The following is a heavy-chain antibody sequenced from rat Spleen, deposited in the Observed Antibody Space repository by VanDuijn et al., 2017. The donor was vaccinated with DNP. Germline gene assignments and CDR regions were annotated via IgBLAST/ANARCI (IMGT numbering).Heavy chain of an antibody. CDR2: ISYSGRT. CDR1: GYSITSNY. V-gene: IGHV3-1*01. J-gene: IGHJ2*01. D-gene: IGHD1-4*01. Sequence: EVQLQESGPGLVKPSQSLSLTCSVTGYSITSNYWGWIRQFPGNKMEYIGHISYSGRTNYNPSLKRRISISRDTSKNQFFLQLNSVTTEDTSTYYCARWRPGYNYFDYWGQGVMVTVSS. CDR3: ARWRPGYNYFDY.